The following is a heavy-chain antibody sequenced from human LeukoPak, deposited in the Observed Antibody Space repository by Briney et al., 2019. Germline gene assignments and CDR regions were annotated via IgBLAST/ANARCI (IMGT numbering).Heavy chain of an antibody. Sequence: ASVKVSCTASGYTFSCYWMHWVRQAPGQGLEWMGWINPNSGGTNYAQKFQGRVTMTRDTSISTAYMELRRLRSDDTAVYYCARTRTVNVYGGKDAHYWGQGTLVTVSS. CDR1: GYTFSCYW. V-gene: IGHV1-2*02. CDR3: ARTRTVNVYGGKDAHY. J-gene: IGHJ4*02. D-gene: IGHD4-23*01. CDR2: INPNSGGT.